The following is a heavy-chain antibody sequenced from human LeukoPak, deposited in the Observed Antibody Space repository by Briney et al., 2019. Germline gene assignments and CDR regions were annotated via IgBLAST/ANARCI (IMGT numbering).Heavy chain of an antibody. V-gene: IGHV3-30*02. Sequence: GGSLRLSCAASGFIFSTYGRYWVRQAPGKGLEWVAFIRHDGSIKNYADSVKGRSTISRDNSKNTLYLQMNSLRAEDTAVYYCAKDSLADIDYWGQGTLVTVSS. CDR3: AKDSLADIDY. CDR2: IRHDGSIK. D-gene: IGHD3-16*01. CDR1: GFIFSTYG. J-gene: IGHJ4*02.